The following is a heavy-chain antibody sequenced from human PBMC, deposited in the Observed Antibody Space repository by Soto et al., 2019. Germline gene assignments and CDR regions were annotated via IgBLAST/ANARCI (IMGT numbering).Heavy chain of an antibody. Sequence: QVQLQESGPGLVKPSQTLSLTCTVSGGSISSGGYYWSWIRQHSGKGLEWFGYIFYSGSTYYNPSLKSRVTISVDTSKNQFSLKLSSVTAADTAVYYCARSPEATVTAFDYWGQGTLVTVSS. V-gene: IGHV4-31*03. CDR2: IFYSGST. CDR1: GGSISSGGYY. J-gene: IGHJ4*02. CDR3: ARSPEATVTAFDY. D-gene: IGHD4-17*01.